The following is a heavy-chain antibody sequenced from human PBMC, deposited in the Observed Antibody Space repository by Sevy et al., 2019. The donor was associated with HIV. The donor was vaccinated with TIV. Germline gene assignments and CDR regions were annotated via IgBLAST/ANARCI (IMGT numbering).Heavy chain of an antibody. CDR1: GYSFTSYW. CDR2: IYPGDSDT. V-gene: IGHV5-51*01. CDR3: AKYCSGGSCRRDWFDP. Sequence: GESLKISCKGSGYSFTSYWIGWVRQMPGKGLEWMGIIYPGDSDTRYSPSFQGQVTISADKSISTAYLQWSSLKASDTAMYYCAKYCSGGSCRRDWFDPWGQGTLVTVSS. J-gene: IGHJ5*02. D-gene: IGHD2-15*01.